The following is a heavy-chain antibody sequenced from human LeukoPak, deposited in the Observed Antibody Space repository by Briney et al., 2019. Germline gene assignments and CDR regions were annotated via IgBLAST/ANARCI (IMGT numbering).Heavy chain of an antibody. Sequence: PSETLSLTRTVSGGSISSYYWSWIRQPPGKGLEWIGYIYYSGSTNYNPSLKSRVTISVGTSKNQFSLKLSSVTAADTAVYYCARGGPPELLWFGETYYYGMDVWGKGTTVTVSS. CDR1: GGSISSYY. V-gene: IGHV4-59*01. CDR2: IYYSGST. CDR3: ARGGPPELLWFGETYYYGMDV. J-gene: IGHJ6*04. D-gene: IGHD3-10*01.